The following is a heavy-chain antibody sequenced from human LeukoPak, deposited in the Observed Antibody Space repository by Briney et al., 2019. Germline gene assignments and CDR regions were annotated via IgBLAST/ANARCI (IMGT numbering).Heavy chain of an antibody. Sequence: GGSLRLSCAASGFTFSSYEMNWVRQAPGKGLEWVSYISSSGRTIDYADSVKGRFTISRDNAKNSLYLQMNSLRAEDTAVYYCARGGITMVRGVITVYYYYYMDVWGKGTTVTISS. CDR3: ARGGITMVRGVITVYYYYYMDV. V-gene: IGHV3-48*03. D-gene: IGHD3-10*01. CDR2: ISSSGRTI. J-gene: IGHJ6*03. CDR1: GFTFSSYE.